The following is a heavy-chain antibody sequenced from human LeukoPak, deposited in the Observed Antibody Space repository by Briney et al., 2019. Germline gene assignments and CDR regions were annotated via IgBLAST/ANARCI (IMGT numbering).Heavy chain of an antibody. V-gene: IGHV4-59*08. CDR3: ARRGSSWSRGYFDY. J-gene: IGHJ4*02. CDR2: TYYSGST. CDR1: GGSINNYY. D-gene: IGHD6-13*01. Sequence: TSETLSLTCTVSGGSINNYYWNWIRQSPGKGLEWIGYTYYSGSTNYNPSLKGRVTILVDASKRHFSLNLSSVTAADTAVYYCARRGSSWSRGYFDYWGQGTLVTVSS.